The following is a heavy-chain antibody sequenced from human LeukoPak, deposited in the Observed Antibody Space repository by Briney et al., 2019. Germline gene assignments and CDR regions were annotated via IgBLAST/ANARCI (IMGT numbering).Heavy chain of an antibody. CDR1: GFTFSSYA. J-gene: IGHJ4*02. Sequence: GGSLRLSCAASGFTFSSYAMSWVRQAPGKGLEWVSAISGSGGSTYYADSVKGRFTISRDNSKNTLYLQMNSLRAEDTAVYYCARERYSGYVGEYYFDYWGQGTLVTVSS. V-gene: IGHV3-23*01. CDR2: ISGSGGST. CDR3: ARERYSGYVGEYYFDY. D-gene: IGHD5-12*01.